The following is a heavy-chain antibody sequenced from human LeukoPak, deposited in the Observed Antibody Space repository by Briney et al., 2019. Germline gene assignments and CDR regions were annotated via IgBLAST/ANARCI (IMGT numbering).Heavy chain of an antibody. CDR2: INSDGSSDGSSR. J-gene: IGHJ4*02. Sequence: GGSLRLSCAVSGFTFRSYWMHWVRQAPGKGLVGVSRINSDGSSDGSSRSYGDSVKGRFTISRANAKNTLYLQMNSLRAADTTVYYCARGGEWLPDYWGQGTLVTVSS. V-gene: IGHV3-74*01. CDR1: GFTFRSYW. CDR3: ARGGEWLPDY. D-gene: IGHD3-3*01.